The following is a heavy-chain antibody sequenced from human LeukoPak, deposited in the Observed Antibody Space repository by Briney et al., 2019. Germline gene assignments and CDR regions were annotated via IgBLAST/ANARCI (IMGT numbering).Heavy chain of an antibody. CDR3: ATRPYCGGDCYENWYFDL. CDR1: GGSISSYY. D-gene: IGHD2-21*02. V-gene: IGHV4-59*01. J-gene: IGHJ2*01. Sequence: SETLSLTCTVSGGSISSYYWSWIRQPPGKGLEWIGYIYYSGSTNYNPSLKSRVTISVDTSKNQFSLKLSSVTAADTAVYYCATRPYCGGDCYENWYFDLWGRGTLVTVSS. CDR2: IYYSGST.